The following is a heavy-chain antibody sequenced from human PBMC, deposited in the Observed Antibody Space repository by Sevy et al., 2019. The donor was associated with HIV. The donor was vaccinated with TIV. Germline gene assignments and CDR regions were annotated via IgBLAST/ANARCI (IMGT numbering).Heavy chain of an antibody. D-gene: IGHD3-22*01. Sequence: GGSLRLSCEASGFTVSGNYMAWVRLAPGKGLEWVSLIDSGGSTYYADSVKGRFTISRENAKKTLYLKMNPLRAEDTAVYFCARDRYYDASGYYYYYYGMDVWGQGTTVTVSS. CDR2: IDSGGST. CDR1: GFTVSGNY. J-gene: IGHJ6*02. CDR3: ARDRYYDASGYYYYYYGMDV. V-gene: IGHV3-66*01.